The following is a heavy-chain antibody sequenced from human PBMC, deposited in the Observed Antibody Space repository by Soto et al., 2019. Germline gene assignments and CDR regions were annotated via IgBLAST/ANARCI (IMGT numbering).Heavy chain of an antibody. J-gene: IGHJ4*02. V-gene: IGHV4-30-2*01. CDR2: IYHSGST. CDR1: GGSISSGGYS. D-gene: IGHD3-10*01. CDR3: ARAVYYGSGTPYYFDY. Sequence: PSETLSLTCAVSGGSISSGGYSWSWIRQPPGKGLEWIGYIYHSGSTYYNPSLKSRVTISVDRSKNQFSLKLSSVTAADTAVHYCARAVYYGSGTPYYFDYWGQGTLVTVSS.